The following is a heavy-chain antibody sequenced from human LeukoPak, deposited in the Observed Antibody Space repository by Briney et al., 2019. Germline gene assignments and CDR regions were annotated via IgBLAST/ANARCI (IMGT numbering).Heavy chain of an antibody. CDR3: AREYLDYGDPEGDY. D-gene: IGHD4-17*01. J-gene: IGHJ4*02. Sequence: GGSLSLSCAASGFTVSSNYMSWVRQAPGKGLEWVSVIYSGGSTYYADSVKGRFTISRDNSKNTLYLQMNSLRAEDTAVYYCAREYLDYGDPEGDYWGQGTLVTVSS. CDR1: GFTVSSNY. V-gene: IGHV3-53*01. CDR2: IYSGGST.